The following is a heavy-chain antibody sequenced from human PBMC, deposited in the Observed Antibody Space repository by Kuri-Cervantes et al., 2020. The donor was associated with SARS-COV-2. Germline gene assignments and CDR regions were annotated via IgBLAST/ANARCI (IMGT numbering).Heavy chain of an antibody. CDR3: ARDGRVAGTWGMWYWFDP. J-gene: IGHJ5*02. CDR1: SGSISSHY. V-gene: IGHV4-59*11. Sequence: SETLSLTCTVSSGSISSHYWSWIRQSPGKGLEWIGYIYGSGSTKYSGSTHYNPSLKSRVTISIDTSKNQFSLKLSSVTAADTAVYYCARDGRVAGTWGMWYWFDPWGQGTLVTVSS. D-gene: IGHD6-19*01. CDR2: IYGSGSTKYSGST.